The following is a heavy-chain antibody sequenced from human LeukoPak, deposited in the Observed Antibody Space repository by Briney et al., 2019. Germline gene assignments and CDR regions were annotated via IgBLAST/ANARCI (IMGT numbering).Heavy chain of an antibody. V-gene: IGHV3-48*04. J-gene: IGHJ4*02. CDR2: ISSSSSTI. CDR3: AREGRVSGYDFDC. D-gene: IGHD5-12*01. Sequence: GGSLRLSCAASGFTFSSYSMNWVRQAPGKGLEWVSYISSSSSTIYYAESVKGRFTISRDNAKNTLYLQMNSLRVEDTAVYYCAREGRVSGYDFDCWGQGTLVTVSS. CDR1: GFTFSSYS.